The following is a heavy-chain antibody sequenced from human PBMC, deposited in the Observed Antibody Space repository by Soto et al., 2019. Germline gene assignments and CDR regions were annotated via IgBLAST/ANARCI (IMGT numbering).Heavy chain of an antibody. Sequence: SQKLSWAPSRFSFSDYYMSWVRKAPGKGLEWISYISSSGDTKLYAESVRGRFTISRDNARNSLHLEMNSLRAEDTAVYYCAMPLSLYSSSYLDYWAQGTLVTVSS. J-gene: IGHJ4*02. CDR2: ISSSGDTK. D-gene: IGHD6-13*01. V-gene: IGHV3-11*01. CDR3: AMPLSLYSSSYLDY. CDR1: RFSFSDYY.